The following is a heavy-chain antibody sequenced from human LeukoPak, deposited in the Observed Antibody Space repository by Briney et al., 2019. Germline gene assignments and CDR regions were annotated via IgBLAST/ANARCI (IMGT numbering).Heavy chain of an antibody. CDR2: INHSGST. CDR1: GGSFSGYY. D-gene: IGHD2-2*02. J-gene: IGHJ5*02. V-gene: IGHV4-34*01. CDR3: ASGVVVPAAIKMGGFDP. Sequence: PSETLSLTCAVYGGSFSGYYWSWIRQPPEKGLEWIGEINHSGSTNYNPSHKSRVTISVDTSKNQFSLKLSSVTAADTAVYYCASGVVVPAAIKMGGFDPWGQGTLVTVSS.